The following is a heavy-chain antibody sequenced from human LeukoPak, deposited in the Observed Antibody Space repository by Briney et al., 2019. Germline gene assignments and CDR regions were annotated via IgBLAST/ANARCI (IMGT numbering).Heavy chain of an antibody. Sequence: SETLSLTCTVSGGSFSSYYWTWIRQPPGKGLEWIGYIDHSGSTNYNPSLKSRVSISSDTSKNQFSLELGSVTAADTAVYYCARLKATVSIHAYFDSWGQGTLVTVSS. CDR2: IDHSGST. D-gene: IGHD4-17*01. J-gene: IGHJ4*02. V-gene: IGHV4-59*01. CDR3: ARLKATVSIHAYFDS. CDR1: GGSFSSYY.